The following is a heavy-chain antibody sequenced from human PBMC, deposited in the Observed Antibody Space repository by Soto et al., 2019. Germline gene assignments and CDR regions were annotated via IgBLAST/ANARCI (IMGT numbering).Heavy chain of an antibody. CDR2: IDPSDSYT. V-gene: IGHV5-10-1*04. J-gene: IGHJ4*02. Sequence: PGESLKISCKGSGYSFTSYWISWVRQMPGKGLEWMGRIDPSDSYTNYSPSFQGQVTISADKSISTTYLQWRSLVASDSAIYYCARGNHPPTYYFEYWGQGTLVTVSS. D-gene: IGHD1-1*01. CDR1: GYSFTSYW. CDR3: ARGNHPPTYYFEY.